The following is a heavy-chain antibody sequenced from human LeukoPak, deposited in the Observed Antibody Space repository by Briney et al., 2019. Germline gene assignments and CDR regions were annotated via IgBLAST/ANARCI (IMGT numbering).Heavy chain of an antibody. D-gene: IGHD3-10*01. Sequence: PGGSLRLSCAASGFAFSGCDIHWVRQATGKGLEWVSGIGSAGDTYYAGSVKGRFAISRGNAKNTLYLQMSSLTAGDTALYYCARVACGSGSYYFDYWGQGTLVTVSS. CDR2: IGSAGDT. CDR3: ARVACGSGSYYFDY. CDR1: GFAFSGCD. J-gene: IGHJ4*02. V-gene: IGHV3-13*04.